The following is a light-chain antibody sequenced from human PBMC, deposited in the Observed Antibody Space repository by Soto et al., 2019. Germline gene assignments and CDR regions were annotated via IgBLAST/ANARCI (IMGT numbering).Light chain of an antibody. CDR3: SSYAGSNNFVV. CDR2: EVS. Sequence: QSVLTQPPSASGSPGQSVTISCTGTSSDVGAYNDVSWYQQHPGKAPKLMIYEVSKRPSGVPDRFSGSKSGNTASLTVSGLQAEDEADYYCSSYAGSNNFVVFGGGTQLTVL. J-gene: IGLJ2*01. CDR1: SSDVGAYND. V-gene: IGLV2-8*01.